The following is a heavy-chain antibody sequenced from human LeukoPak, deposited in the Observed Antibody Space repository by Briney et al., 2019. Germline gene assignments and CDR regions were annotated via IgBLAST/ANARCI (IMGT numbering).Heavy chain of an antibody. CDR1: GFTFSSYA. CDR2: ISGSGGST. J-gene: IGHJ4*02. CDR3: AKERHDIPTYYFGY. V-gene: IGHV3-23*01. Sequence: GGSLRLSCAASGFTFSSYAMSWVRQAPGKGLDWVSAISGSGGSTYNVDSVKGRFTISRDNSKNTLYLQMNSLRAEDTAVYHCAKERHDIPTYYFGYWGQGTLVTVSS. D-gene: IGHD3-9*01.